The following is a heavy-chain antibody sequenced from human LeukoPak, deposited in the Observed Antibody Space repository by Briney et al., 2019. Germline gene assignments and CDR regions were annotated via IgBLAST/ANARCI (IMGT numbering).Heavy chain of an antibody. Sequence: ASVKVSCKASGYTFTGYYMHWVRQAPGQGLEWMGWINPNSGGTNYAQKFQGWVTMTEDTSTDTAYMELSSLYFEDTAVYYCATLEPEPGDFGGLAYWGQGTLVTVSS. D-gene: IGHD4-17*01. V-gene: IGHV1-2*04. CDR1: GYTFTGYY. CDR3: ATLEPEPGDFGGLAY. J-gene: IGHJ4*02. CDR2: INPNSGGT.